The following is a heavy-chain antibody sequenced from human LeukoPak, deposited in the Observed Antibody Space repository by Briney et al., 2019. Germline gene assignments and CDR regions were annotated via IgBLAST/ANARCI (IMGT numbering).Heavy chain of an antibody. V-gene: IGHV3-23*01. J-gene: IGHJ4*02. D-gene: IGHD1-26*01. CDR3: ARVGRGSYYGTFDY. CDR2: ISGSGGST. Sequence: GGSLRLSCVVSGFTFSMSAMTWVRQAPGKGLEWVSTISGSGGSTYYADSVKGRFTISRDNAKNSLYLQMNSLRAEDTAVYYCARVGRGSYYGTFDYWGQGTLVTVSS. CDR1: GFTFSMSA.